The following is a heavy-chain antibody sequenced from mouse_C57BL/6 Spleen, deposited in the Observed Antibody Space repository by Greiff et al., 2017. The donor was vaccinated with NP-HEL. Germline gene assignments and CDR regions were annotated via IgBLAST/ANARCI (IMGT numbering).Heavy chain of an antibody. CDR1: GYAFSSSW. J-gene: IGHJ4*01. CDR2: IYPGDGDT. CDR3: ARNELGRRAMDY. D-gene: IGHD4-1*01. V-gene: IGHV1-82*01. Sequence: QVQLQQSGPELVKPGASVKISCKASGYAFSSSWMNWVKQRPGKGLEWIGRIYPGDGDTNYNGKFKGKATLTADKSSSTAYMQLSSLTSEDSAVYFCARNELGRRAMDYWGQGTSVTVSS.